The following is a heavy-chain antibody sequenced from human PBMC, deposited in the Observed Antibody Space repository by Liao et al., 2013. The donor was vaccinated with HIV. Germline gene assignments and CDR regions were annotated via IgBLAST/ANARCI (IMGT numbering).Heavy chain of an antibody. CDR1: GGSISTYQ. Sequence: QVQLQESGPGLVKPSETLSLKCSVSGGSISTYQWTWIRQPPGKGLEWIGHVYYSGSTNYNSSLKSRVTISADTSKNQFSLKVTYVTAADTAVYYCARGGGGKGFDSWGQGILVTVSS. CDR2: VYYSGST. J-gene: IGHJ4*02. D-gene: IGHD4-23*01. V-gene: IGHV4-59*12. CDR3: ARGGGGKGFDS.